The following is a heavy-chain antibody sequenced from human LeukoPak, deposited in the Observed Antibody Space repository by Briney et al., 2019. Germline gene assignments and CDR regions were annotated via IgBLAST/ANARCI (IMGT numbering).Heavy chain of an antibody. CDR2: ISYDGSNK. CDR3: ARGGHYDSSRGPFFDY. CDR1: GFSFSSYA. V-gene: IGHV3-30*04. J-gene: IGHJ4*02. D-gene: IGHD3-22*01. Sequence: PGGSLRLSCAASGFSFSSYAMHWVRQAPGKGLEWVAVISYDGSNKYYADSVKGRFTISRDNSKNTLYLQMNSLRAEDTAVYYCARGGHYDSSRGPFFDYWGQGTLVTVSS.